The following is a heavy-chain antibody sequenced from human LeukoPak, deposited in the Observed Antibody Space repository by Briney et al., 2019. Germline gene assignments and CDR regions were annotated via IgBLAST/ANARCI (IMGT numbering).Heavy chain of an antibody. Sequence: GASVKVSCKASGYTFTSYYMHWVRQAPGQGLEWMGIINPSGGSTSYAQKFQGRVTMTRDTSTSTVYMELSSPRSEDTAVYYCARVGVSGRIAAAGTHFQHWGQGTLVTVSS. J-gene: IGHJ1*01. CDR1: GYTFTSYY. CDR3: ARVGVSGRIAAAGTHFQH. D-gene: IGHD6-13*01. CDR2: INPSGGST. V-gene: IGHV1-46*01.